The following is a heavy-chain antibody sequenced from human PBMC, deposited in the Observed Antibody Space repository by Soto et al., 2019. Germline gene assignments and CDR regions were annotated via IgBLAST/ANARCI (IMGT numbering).Heavy chain of an antibody. Sequence: PGGSLRLSCAASGFTFSDYYMSWIRQAPGKGLEWVSYISSSGSTIYYADSVKGRFTISRDNAKNSLYLQMNSLRAEDTAVYYCAREADDWNYHFDYWGQGTLVTVSS. CDR2: ISSSGSTI. V-gene: IGHV3-11*01. CDR1: GFTFSDYY. D-gene: IGHD1-7*01. CDR3: AREADDWNYHFDY. J-gene: IGHJ4*02.